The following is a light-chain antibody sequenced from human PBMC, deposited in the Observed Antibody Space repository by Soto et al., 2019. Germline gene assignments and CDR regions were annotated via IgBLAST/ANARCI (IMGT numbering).Light chain of an antibody. CDR3: QQRSDWIT. J-gene: IGKJ5*01. CDR2: DAS. V-gene: IGKV3-11*01. CDR1: LTVSTN. Sequence: DIVMTQSPATLSVSPGERATLSCRASLTVSTNLAWYQQKPGQAPRLLIYDASNRATGIPARFSGSGSGTDFTLTISSLEPEDFAVYYCQQRSDWITFGQGTRLEI.